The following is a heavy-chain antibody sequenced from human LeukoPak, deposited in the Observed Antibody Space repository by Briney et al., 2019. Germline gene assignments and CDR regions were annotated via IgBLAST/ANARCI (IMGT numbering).Heavy chain of an antibody. Sequence: ASVKVSCKASGYTFTGYYMHCVRQAPGQGLEWMGWINPNTGSTNYAQKLQGRVTMTTDTTTSTAYMELMSMSSDNAAVYYCARGPPHGPYYFDYWGQGTLVTVSS. CDR1: GYTFTGYY. CDR3: ARGPPHGPYYFDY. D-gene: IGHD2-8*01. CDR2: INPNTGST. J-gene: IGHJ4*02. V-gene: IGHV1-2*02.